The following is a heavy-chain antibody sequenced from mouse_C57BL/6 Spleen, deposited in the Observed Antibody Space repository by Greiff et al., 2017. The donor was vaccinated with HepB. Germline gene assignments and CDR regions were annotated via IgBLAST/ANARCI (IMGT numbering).Heavy chain of an antibody. CDR3: ARGRYGSSLYYAMDY. V-gene: IGHV5-17*01. D-gene: IGHD1-1*01. CDR1: GFTFSDYG. Sequence: EVKVVESGGGLVKPGGSLKLSCAASGFTFSDYGMHWVRQAPEKGLEWVAYISSGSSTIYYADTVKGRFTISRDNAKNTLFLQMTSLRSEDTAMYYCARGRYGSSLYYAMDYWGQGTSVTVSS. J-gene: IGHJ4*01. CDR2: ISSGSSTI.